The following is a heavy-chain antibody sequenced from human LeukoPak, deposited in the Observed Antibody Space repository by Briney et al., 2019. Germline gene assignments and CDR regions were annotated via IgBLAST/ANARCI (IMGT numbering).Heavy chain of an antibody. J-gene: IGHJ4*02. CDR2: INHSGST. D-gene: IGHD6-19*01. V-gene: IGHV4-34*01. CDR1: GGSFSGYY. Sequence: SETLSLTCAVYGGSFSGYYWSWIRQPPGKGLEWIGEINHSGSTNYNPSLKSRVTISVDTSKNQFSLKLSSVTAADTAVYYCARHTWSPGGGWYPSLDYWGQGTLVTVSS. CDR3: ARHTWSPGGGWYPSLDY.